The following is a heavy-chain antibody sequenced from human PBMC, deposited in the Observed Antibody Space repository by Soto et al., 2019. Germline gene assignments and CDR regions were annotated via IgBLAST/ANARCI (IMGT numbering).Heavy chain of an antibody. J-gene: IGHJ4*02. CDR2: IYYSGST. CDR1: GGSISSGGYY. D-gene: IGHD5-18*01. V-gene: IGHV4-31*03. CDR3: ARDRRDTAMVN. Sequence: QVQLQESGPGLVKPSQTLSLTCPVSGGSISSGGYYWSWIRQHPVKGLEWIGYIYYSGSTYYNPSLKSRVTISVDTSKNQFSLKLSSVTAADTAVYYCARDRRDTAMVNWGQGTLVTVSS.